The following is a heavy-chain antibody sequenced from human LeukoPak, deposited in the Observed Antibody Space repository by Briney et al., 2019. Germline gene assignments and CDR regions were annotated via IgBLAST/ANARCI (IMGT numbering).Heavy chain of an antibody. V-gene: IGHV4-30-4*01. J-gene: IGHJ2*01. D-gene: IGHD3-22*01. CDR3: AREVSVYYDGADTNWYFDL. CDR2: IYYSGST. CDR1: GGSISSGDYY. Sequence: SQTLSLTCTVSGGSISSGDYYWSWIRQPPGKGLEWIGYIYYSGSTYDNPYLKRGVIISVNRSKNEFSLNLSSVTAADTAVYYCAREVSVYYDGADTNWYFDLWGRGTLVTVSS.